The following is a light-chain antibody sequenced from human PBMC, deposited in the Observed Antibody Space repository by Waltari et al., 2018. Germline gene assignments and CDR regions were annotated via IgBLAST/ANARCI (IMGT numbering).Light chain of an antibody. V-gene: IGKV1-8*01. Sequence: AIRLTQSPSSIAASTGDRVTITCRASQGVGRYLAWYQQKSGRAPKLLLYASSSLEAEVPSRFGGSGSGTDFTLTISCLQSEDFASYFCQQYYSYPVTFGQGTRV. J-gene: IGKJ1*01. CDR2: ASS. CDR3: QQYYSYPVT. CDR1: QGVGRY.